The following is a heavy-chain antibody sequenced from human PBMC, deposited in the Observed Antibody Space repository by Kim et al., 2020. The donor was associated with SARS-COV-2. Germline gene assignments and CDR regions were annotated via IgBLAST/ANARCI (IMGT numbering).Heavy chain of an antibody. CDR3: AKQPTYSSSWYDYYYYGMDV. Sequence: RFTISRDNSKNTLYLQMNSLRAEDTAVYYCAKQPTYSSSWYDYYYYGMDVWGQGTTVTVSS. V-gene: IGHV3-30*02. D-gene: IGHD6-13*01. J-gene: IGHJ6*02.